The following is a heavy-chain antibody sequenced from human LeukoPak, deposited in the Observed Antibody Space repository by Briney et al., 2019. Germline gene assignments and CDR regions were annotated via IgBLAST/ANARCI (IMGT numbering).Heavy chain of an antibody. Sequence: PGGSLRLSCAASGFTFSNYGMHWVRQAPGKGLEWVSFIRYDGTTHYYADSVRGRFTISRDQARNTLDLQMNSLTSDDTAVYYCAKDAAAAGNWLDPWGQGTLVTVSS. CDR1: GFTFSNYG. J-gene: IGHJ5*02. V-gene: IGHV3-30*02. CDR3: AKDAAAAGNWLDP. CDR2: IRYDGTTH. D-gene: IGHD6-25*01.